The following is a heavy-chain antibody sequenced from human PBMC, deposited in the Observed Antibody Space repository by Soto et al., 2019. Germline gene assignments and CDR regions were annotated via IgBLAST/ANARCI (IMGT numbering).Heavy chain of an antibody. CDR3: ARNRFGLKY. D-gene: IGHD3-10*01. V-gene: IGHV4-59*08. CDR1: DGSISSYY. CDR2: IYYTGST. Sequence: SETLSLTCTVSDGSISSYYCSWIRQPPGKGLEWIGNIYYTGSTNYNPSLKSRVTISVDMSKNQFSLKLSSVTAADTALYYCARNRFGLKYWGQGTLVPVSS. J-gene: IGHJ1*01.